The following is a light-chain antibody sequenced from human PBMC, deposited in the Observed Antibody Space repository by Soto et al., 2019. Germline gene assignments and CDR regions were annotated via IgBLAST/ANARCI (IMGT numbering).Light chain of an antibody. V-gene: IGLV4-60*03. CDR2: LEGSGSY. Sequence: QPVLTQSASASASLGSSVKLTCTLSSGHSSYIIAWHQQQPGKAPRYLMKLEGSGSYNKGSGVPDRFSGSSSGADRYLTISNLQSEDEADYFCETWHSNTQAVFGGGTQLTVL. CDR3: ETWHSNTQAV. J-gene: IGLJ3*02. CDR1: SGHSSYI.